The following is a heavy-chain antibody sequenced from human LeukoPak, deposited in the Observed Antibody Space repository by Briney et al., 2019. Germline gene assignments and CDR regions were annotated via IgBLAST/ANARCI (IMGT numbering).Heavy chain of an antibody. D-gene: IGHD2-15*01. J-gene: IGHJ4*02. Sequence: PSETLSLTCTVSGGSISSSSYYWGWIRQPPRKGLEWIGSIYYSGSTYYNPSLKSRVTISVDTSKNQFSLKLSSVTAADTAVYYCCGNFGYWGQGTLVTVSS. V-gene: IGHV4-39*01. CDR3: CGNFGY. CDR1: GGSISSSSYY. CDR2: IYYSGST.